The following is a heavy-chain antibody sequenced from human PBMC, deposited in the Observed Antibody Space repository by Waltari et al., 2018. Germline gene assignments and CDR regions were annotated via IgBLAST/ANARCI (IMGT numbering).Heavy chain of an antibody. CDR3: ARAASYGPRAPYFDY. J-gene: IGHJ4*02. D-gene: IGHD3-10*01. V-gene: IGHV4-61*02. CDR2: IYTSGRT. CDR1: GGSISSGSYY. Sequence: QVQLQESGPGLVKPSQTLSLTCTVSGGSISSGSYYWSWIRQPAGKGLEWIGRIYTSGRTNYNPSLKSRVTISVDTSKNQFSLKLSSVTAADTAVYYCARAASYGPRAPYFDYWGQGTLVTVSS.